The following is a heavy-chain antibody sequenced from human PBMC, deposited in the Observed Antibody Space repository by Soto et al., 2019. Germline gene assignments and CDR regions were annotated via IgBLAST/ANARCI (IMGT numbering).Heavy chain of an antibody. CDR1: GGTFSSYA. CDR2: IIPIFGTA. J-gene: IGHJ6*02. D-gene: IGHD2-21*01. CDR3: ARGIVVVRHYYYGMDV. V-gene: IGHV1-69*13. Sequence: PVKVSCKASGGTFSSYAISWVRQAPGQGLEWMGGIIPIFGTANYAQKFQGRVTITADESTSTAYMELSSLRSEDTAVYYCARGIVVVRHYYYGMDVWGQGTTVTVSS.